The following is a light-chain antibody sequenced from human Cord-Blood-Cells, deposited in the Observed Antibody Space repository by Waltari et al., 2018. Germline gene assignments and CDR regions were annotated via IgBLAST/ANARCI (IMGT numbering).Light chain of an antibody. CDR3: QSADSSGTYPV. V-gene: IGLV3-25*03. CDR2: KDS. J-gene: IGLJ3*02. Sequence: SYELTQPPSVSVSPGQTARITCSGDALPKQYAYWYQQKPGQAPVLVIYKDSERPAGIPERLSGSSSGTTGTLTISGVQAEDEADYYCQSADSSGTYPVFGGGTKLTVL. CDR1: ALPKQY.